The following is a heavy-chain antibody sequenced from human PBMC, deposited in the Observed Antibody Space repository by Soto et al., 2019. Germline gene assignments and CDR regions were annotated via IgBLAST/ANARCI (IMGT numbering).Heavy chain of an antibody. Sequence: SLILSCAASGFTFSSYAMHWVRQAPGKGLEWVAVISYDGSNKYYADSVKGRFTISRDNSKNTLYLQMNSLRAEDTAVYYCARGLLPGIAVAGTRWGQGTLVTVS. CDR1: GFTFSSYA. V-gene: IGHV3-30-3*01. J-gene: IGHJ4*02. CDR3: ARGLLPGIAVAGTR. CDR2: ISYDGSNK. D-gene: IGHD6-19*01.